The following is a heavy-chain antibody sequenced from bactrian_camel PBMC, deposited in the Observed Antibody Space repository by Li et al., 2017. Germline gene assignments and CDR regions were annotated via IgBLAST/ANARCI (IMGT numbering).Heavy chain of an antibody. CDR2: IDSDGVT. CDR3: APDTGRKGRTLTAFCTNWLR. Sequence: HVQLVESGGGSVRPGGSLRLSCAGSGFTFRCSDYCLGWFRQAPGKEREGVAVIDSDGVTSYAESVKGRFTISQDTVKNILYLQMNNLQTEDTAAYYCAPDTGRKGRTLTAFCTNWLRGGQGTQVTVS. J-gene: IGHJ4*01. D-gene: IGHD7*01. CDR1: GFTFRCSDYC. V-gene: IGHV3S26*01.